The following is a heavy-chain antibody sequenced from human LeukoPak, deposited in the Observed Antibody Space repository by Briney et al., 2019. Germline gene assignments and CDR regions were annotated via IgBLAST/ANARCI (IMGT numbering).Heavy chain of an antibody. CDR1: GFTFRNYW. CDR3: ARGILESLFGGNYYYHAMDA. CDR2: IRQDGSEK. D-gene: IGHD3-3*01. J-gene: IGHJ6*02. V-gene: IGHV3-7*05. Sequence: PGGSLRLSCAASGFTFRNYWMSWVRQAPGKGLEWVANIRQDGSEKNYVDSVKGRFTISRDDAKTSLYLQMSSLRAEDTAVYYCARGILESLFGGNYYYHAMDAWGQGTTVTVSS.